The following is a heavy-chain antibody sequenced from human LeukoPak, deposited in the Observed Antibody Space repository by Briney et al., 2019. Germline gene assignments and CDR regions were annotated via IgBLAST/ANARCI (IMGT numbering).Heavy chain of an antibody. V-gene: IGHV6-1*01. CDR3: ASYDSSGYYPEDDYYYMDV. CDR2: TYYRSKWYN. CDR1: GDSVSSNSAA. J-gene: IGHJ6*03. D-gene: IGHD3-22*01. Sequence: SQTLSLTCALSGDSVSSNSAAWNWIRQSPSRGLEWLGRTYYRSKWYNDYAVSVKSRITINPDTSKNQFSLKLSSVTAADTAVYYCASYDSSGYYPEDDYYYMDVWGKGTTVTISS.